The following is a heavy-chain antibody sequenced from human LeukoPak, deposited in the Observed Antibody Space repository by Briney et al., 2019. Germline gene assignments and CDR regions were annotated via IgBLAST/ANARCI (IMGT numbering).Heavy chain of an antibody. Sequence: GGSLRLSCAASGFTITSYAMHWVRQAPGQRLEWMGWINAGNGNTKYSQKFQGRVTITRDTSASTAYMELSSLRSEDTAVYYCARGATAMVLFDYWGQGTLVTVSS. D-gene: IGHD5-18*01. J-gene: IGHJ4*02. V-gene: IGHV1-3*01. CDR3: ARGATAMVLFDY. CDR2: INAGNGNT. CDR1: GFTITSYA.